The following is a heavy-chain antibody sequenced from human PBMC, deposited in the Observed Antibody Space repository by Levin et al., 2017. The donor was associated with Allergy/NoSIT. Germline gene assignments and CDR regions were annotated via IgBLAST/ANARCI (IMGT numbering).Heavy chain of an antibody. J-gene: IGHJ4*02. V-gene: IGHV1-46*01. Sequence: ASVKVSCKTSGYTFTSYFAHWVRQAPGQGLEWMGMIKPSGGSTTYAQKFQGRVTMTRDSSTRTAYMELTSLTSEDTAVYYCARTPAYYYDSYYFDYGGQGTLVTVSS. CDR2: IKPSGGST. CDR3: ARTPAYYYDSYYFDY. CDR1: GYTFTSYF. D-gene: IGHD3-22*01.